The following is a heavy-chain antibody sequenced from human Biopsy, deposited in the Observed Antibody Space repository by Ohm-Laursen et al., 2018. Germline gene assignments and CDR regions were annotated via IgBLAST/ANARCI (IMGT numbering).Heavy chain of an antibody. CDR3: ATELLPPGVGGPWLDS. CDR1: GFTFDDHV. V-gene: IGHV3-21*06. CDR2: ISASSSYI. J-gene: IGHJ5*01. D-gene: IGHD3-10*01. Sequence: SLRLSCAASGFTFDDHVMHWVRQAPGKGLEWVSSISASSSYIYYADSVKGRFTVSRDNTKNTLYLQMNSLRAADTAIYFCATELLPPGVGGPWLDSWGQGTPVTVSS.